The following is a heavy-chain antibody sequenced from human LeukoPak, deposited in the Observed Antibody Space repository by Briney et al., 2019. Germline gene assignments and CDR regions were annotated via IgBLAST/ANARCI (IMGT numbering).Heavy chain of an antibody. Sequence: SETLSLTCTVSGYSISSGYYWSWIRQPAGKGLEWIGRIYTSGSTNYNPSLKSRVTMSVDTSKNQFSLKLSSVTAADTAVYYCARDRGYYDSSGYYSYFDYWGQGTQVTVSS. CDR3: ARDRGYYDSSGYYSYFDY. V-gene: IGHV4-4*07. CDR1: GYSISSGYY. CDR2: IYTSGST. J-gene: IGHJ4*02. D-gene: IGHD3-22*01.